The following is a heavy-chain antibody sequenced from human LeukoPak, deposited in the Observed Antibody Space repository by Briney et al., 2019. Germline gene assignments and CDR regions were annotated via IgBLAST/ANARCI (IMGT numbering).Heavy chain of an antibody. CDR2: IGTAGDT. Sequence: GGSLRLSCAASGFTFSSYDMHWVRHATGKGLEWVSAIGTAGDTYYPGSVKGRFTISRENAKNSLYLQMNSLRAGDTAVYYCARVNYYDSSGYYDYWGQGTLVTVSS. J-gene: IGHJ4*02. CDR1: GFTFSSYD. V-gene: IGHV3-13*01. CDR3: ARVNYYDSSGYYDY. D-gene: IGHD3-22*01.